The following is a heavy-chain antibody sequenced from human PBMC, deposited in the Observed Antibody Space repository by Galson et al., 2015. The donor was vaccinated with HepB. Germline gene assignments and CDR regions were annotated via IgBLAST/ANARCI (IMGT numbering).Heavy chain of an antibody. CDR1: GFTFSRYS. V-gene: IGHV3-21*01. CDR2: ISSSSYI. D-gene: IGHD2/OR15-2a*01. CDR3: ARATAPLKYGGAYDY. Sequence: SLRLSCAASGFTFSRYSMDWVRQAPGKGLEWVSFISSSSYIYYADSVKGRFTISRDNAKNSLYLQMNSLRAEDTAVYYCARATAPLKYGGAYDYWGQGILVTVSS. J-gene: IGHJ4*02.